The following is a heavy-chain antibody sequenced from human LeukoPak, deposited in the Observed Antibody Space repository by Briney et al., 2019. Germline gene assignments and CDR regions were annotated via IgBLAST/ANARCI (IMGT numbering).Heavy chain of an antibody. CDR1: GFTFSSYS. D-gene: IGHD5-12*01. V-gene: IGHV3-21*01. CDR2: ISSSSSYI. CDR3: VRSYSGYDFEQAC. J-gene: IGHJ1*01. Sequence: PGGSLRLSCAASGFTFSSYSMNWVRQAPGKGLEWVSSISSSSSYIYYADSVKGRFTISRDNAKNSLYLQMNSLRAEDTAVYYCVRSYSGYDFEQACWGQGTLVTVSS.